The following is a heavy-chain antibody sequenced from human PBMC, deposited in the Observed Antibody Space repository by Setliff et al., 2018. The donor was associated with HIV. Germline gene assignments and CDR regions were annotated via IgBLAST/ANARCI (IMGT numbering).Heavy chain of an antibody. V-gene: IGHV4-61*09. CDR1: GDSVSNGRYY. D-gene: IGHD5-18*01. Sequence: SETLSLTCTVSGDSVSNGRYYWSWIRQPAGKGLEWIGHIYTSGSTDYNPSLKSRVTISVDTSKNQFSLKLTSVTAADTGIYHCVSHSDADYWGQGALVTVSS. CDR3: VSHSDADY. CDR2: IYTSGST. J-gene: IGHJ4*02.